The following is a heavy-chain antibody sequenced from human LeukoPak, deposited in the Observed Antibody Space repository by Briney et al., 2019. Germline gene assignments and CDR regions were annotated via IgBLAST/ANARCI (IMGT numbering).Heavy chain of an antibody. CDR3: AKLTRRWTSTSCAMDY. CDR1: GFTFSSYG. J-gene: IGHJ4*02. V-gene: IGHV3-30*18. D-gene: IGHD2-2*01. Sequence: QTGGSLRLSCAASGFTFSSYGMHWVRQAPGKGLEWVAVMSYDGSNKYYADSVKGRFTISRDNSKNTLYLQMNSLRAEDTAVYYCAKLTRRWTSTSCAMDYWGQGTLVTVSS. CDR2: MSYDGSNK.